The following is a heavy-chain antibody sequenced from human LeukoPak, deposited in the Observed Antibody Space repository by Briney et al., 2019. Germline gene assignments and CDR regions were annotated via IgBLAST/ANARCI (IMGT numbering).Heavy chain of an antibody. V-gene: IGHV3-23*01. CDR1: GFTFSSYA. CDR3: AKDRDDYGDFAFDY. D-gene: IGHD4-17*01. Sequence: GGSLRLSCAASGFTFSSYAMSWVRQAPGKGLEWVSVISGSGGSTYYADSVKGRFTISRDNSKNTLYLQIDGLRAEDTAIYYCAKDRDDYGDFAFDYWGQGTLVTVSS. J-gene: IGHJ4*02. CDR2: ISGSGGST.